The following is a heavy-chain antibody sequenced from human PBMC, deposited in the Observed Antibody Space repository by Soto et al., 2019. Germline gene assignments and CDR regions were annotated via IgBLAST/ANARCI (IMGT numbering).Heavy chain of an antibody. CDR2: IYYSGST. J-gene: IGHJ6*02. CDR1: GGSISSGDYY. D-gene: IGHD2-2*01. Sequence: PSETMSLTCTVSGGSISSGDYYWSWIRQPPGKGLEWVGYIYYSGSTYYNPSLKSRLTISVDTSKNQFSLKMSSVTAADTAVYFCARLRGYCTGTNCYDLYGMDVWGQGTTVTVSS. V-gene: IGHV4-30-4*01. CDR3: ARLRGYCTGTNCYDLYGMDV.